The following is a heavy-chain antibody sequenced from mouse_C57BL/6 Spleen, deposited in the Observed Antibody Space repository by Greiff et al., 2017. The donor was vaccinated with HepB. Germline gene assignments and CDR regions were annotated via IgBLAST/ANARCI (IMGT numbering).Heavy chain of an antibody. J-gene: IGHJ3*01. CDR3: AGYGPFAY. Sequence: VQLQQSGAELVKPGASVKLSCKASGYTFTSYWMQWVKQRPGQGLEWIGEIDPSDSYTNYNQKFKGKATLTVDTSSSTAYMQLSSLTSEDSAVYYCAGYGPFAYWGQGTLVTVSA. V-gene: IGHV1-50*01. CDR2: IDPSDSYT. CDR1: GYTFTSYW. D-gene: IGHD1-1*02.